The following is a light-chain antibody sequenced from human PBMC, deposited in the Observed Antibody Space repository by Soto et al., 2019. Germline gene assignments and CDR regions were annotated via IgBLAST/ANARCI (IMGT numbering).Light chain of an antibody. J-gene: IGLJ1*01. CDR1: SSDVGAYEY. CDR2: EVS. CDR3: NSYTAFNTRV. V-gene: IGLV2-14*01. Sequence: QSALAQPASVSGSLGQSITISCTGTSSDVGAYEYVSWYQQHPGKVPKLLIYEVSDRPPGISDRFSGSKSGNTASLTISRLQSEDEADYYCNSYTAFNTRVFGTGTTLTVL.